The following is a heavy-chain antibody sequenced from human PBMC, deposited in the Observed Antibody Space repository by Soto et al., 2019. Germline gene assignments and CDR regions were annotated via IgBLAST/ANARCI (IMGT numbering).Heavy chain of an antibody. Sequence: ASVKVSCKASGGTFSSYAISWVRQAPGQGLEWMGGIIPIFGTANYAQKFQGRVTITADESTSTAYMELSSLRSEDTAVYYCARTGLYYYDSSGYYGIKPGDWFDPW. D-gene: IGHD3-22*01. CDR3: ARTGLYYYDSSGYYGIKPGDWFDP. V-gene: IGHV1-69*13. CDR2: IIPIFGTA. J-gene: IGHJ5*02. CDR1: GGTFSSYA.